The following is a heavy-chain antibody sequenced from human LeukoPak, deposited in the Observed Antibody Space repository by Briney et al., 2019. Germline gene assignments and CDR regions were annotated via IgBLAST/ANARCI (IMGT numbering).Heavy chain of an antibody. J-gene: IGHJ4*02. D-gene: IGHD3-10*01. CDR2: ISYDGSNK. CDR1: GFTFSSYA. V-gene: IGHV3-30*04. Sequence: GGSLRPSCAASGFTFSSYAMHWVRQAPGKGLEWVAVISYDGSNKYYADSVKGRFTISRDNSKNTLYLQMNSLRAEDTAVYYCARAMVRGVISPFDYWGQGTLVTVSS. CDR3: ARAMVRGVISPFDY.